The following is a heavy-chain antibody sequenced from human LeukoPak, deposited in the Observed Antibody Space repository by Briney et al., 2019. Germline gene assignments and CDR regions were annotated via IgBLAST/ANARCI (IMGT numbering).Heavy chain of an antibody. Sequence: SGPTLVNPTQTLTLTCTFSGFSLSTSGMCVSWIRQPPGKALEWLARIDWDDDKYYSTSLKTRLTISKDTSKNQVVLTMTNMDPVDTATYYCARARIAAAGGEFDYWGQGTLVTVSS. CDR1: GFSLSTSGMC. D-gene: IGHD6-13*01. J-gene: IGHJ4*02. CDR2: IDWDDDK. CDR3: ARARIAAAGGEFDY. V-gene: IGHV2-70*11.